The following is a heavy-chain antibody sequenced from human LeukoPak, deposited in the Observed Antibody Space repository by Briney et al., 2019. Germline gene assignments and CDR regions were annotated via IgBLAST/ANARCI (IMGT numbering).Heavy chain of an antibody. CDR2: TYYRSKWYN. D-gene: IGHD5-24*01. J-gene: IGHJ5*02. CDR1: GDSVSSNSAA. Sequence: SQTLSLTCAISGDSVSSNSAAWIWIRQSPSRGLEWLGRTYYRSKWYNDYAVSVKSRITINPDTSKNQFSLQLSSVTPEDTAVYYCARQNNTYHHYNLGWFDPWGQGTLVTVSS. CDR3: ARQNNTYHHYNLGWFDP. V-gene: IGHV6-1*01.